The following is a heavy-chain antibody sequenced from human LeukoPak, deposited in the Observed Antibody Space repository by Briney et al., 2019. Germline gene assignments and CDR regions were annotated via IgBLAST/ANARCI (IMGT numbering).Heavy chain of an antibody. D-gene: IGHD3-3*01. V-gene: IGHV4-39*01. CDR2: IYYSGST. CDR3: ARHLNDFWSGYRYNWFDP. CDR1: GGSISSSSYY. J-gene: IGHJ5*02. Sequence: SETLSLTCTVSGGSISSSSYYWGWIRQPPGKGLEWIGSIYYSGSTYYNPSLKSRVTISVDTSKNQFSLKLSSVTAAETAVYYCARHLNDFWSGYRYNWFDPWGQGTLVTVSS.